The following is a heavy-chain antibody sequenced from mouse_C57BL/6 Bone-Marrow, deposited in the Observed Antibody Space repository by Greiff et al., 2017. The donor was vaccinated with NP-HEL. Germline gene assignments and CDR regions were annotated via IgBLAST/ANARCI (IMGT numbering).Heavy chain of an antibody. Sequence: VKLMESGPGLVQPSQSLSITCTVSGFSLTSYGVHWVRQSPGKGLEWLGVIWSGGSTDYNAAFISRLSISKDNSKSQVFFKMNSLQADDTAIYYCARNGGDYGGFAYGGQGTLVTVSA. V-gene: IGHV2-2*01. CDR2: IWSGGST. J-gene: IGHJ3*01. D-gene: IGHD2-4*01. CDR3: ARNGGDYGGFAY. CDR1: GFSLTSYG.